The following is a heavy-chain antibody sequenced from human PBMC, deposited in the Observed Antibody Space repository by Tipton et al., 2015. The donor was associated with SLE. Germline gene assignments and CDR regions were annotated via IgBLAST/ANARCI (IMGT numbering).Heavy chain of an antibody. Sequence: SLRLSCAASGFTFSSYGMHWVRQAPGKGLEWVAVIWYDGSNKYYADSVKGRFTISRDNSKNTLYLQMNSLRAEDTAVYYCLRSPNYYYGMAVWGQGTTVTVSS. J-gene: IGHJ6*02. V-gene: IGHV3-33*08. CDR3: LRSPNYYYGMAV. CDR1: GFTFSSYG. CDR2: IWYDGSNK.